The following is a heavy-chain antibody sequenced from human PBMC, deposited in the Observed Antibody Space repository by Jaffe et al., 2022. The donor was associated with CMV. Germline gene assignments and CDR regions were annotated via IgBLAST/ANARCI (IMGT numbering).Heavy chain of an antibody. CDR3: ARDEATYYTDSSGYSYYYFAMDV. J-gene: IGHJ6*02. Sequence: QVQLQESGPGLVKPSEILSLTCSVSFGSISSYYWSWIRQPAGKGLEWIGRFYTSENTNYNPSLRSRVTMSVDTSKNQFFLKLRSMTAADTAVYYCARDEATYYTDSSGYSYYYFAMDVWGQGTTVTVSS. D-gene: IGHD3-22*01. V-gene: IGHV4-4*07. CDR2: FYTSENT. CDR1: FGSISSYY.